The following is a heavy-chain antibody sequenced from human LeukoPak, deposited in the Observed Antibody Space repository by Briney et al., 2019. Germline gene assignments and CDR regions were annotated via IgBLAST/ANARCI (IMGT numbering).Heavy chain of an antibody. Sequence: PSETLSLTCTVSGGSISSYYWSWIRQPAGKGLEWIGLIYTSGSTNYNPSLKSRVTMSVDTSKNQFSLKLSSVTAADTAVYYCARDSIYDILTGYPTFGYWGQGTLVTVSS. CDR3: ARDSIYDILTGYPTFGY. V-gene: IGHV4-4*07. J-gene: IGHJ4*02. CDR1: GGSISSYY. D-gene: IGHD3-9*01. CDR2: IYTSGST.